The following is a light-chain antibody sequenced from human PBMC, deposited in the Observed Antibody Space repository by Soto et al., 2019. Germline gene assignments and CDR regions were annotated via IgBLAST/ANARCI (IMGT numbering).Light chain of an antibody. Sequence: EIVMTQSPATLSVSPGEGATLSCRASESISSNLAWYQQKAGQAPRLLIYGASTRATGIPARFSGSGSGTEFTLIISSLQSEDSAVYYCQQYNSWLWKFGQGTKVDIK. J-gene: IGKJ1*01. V-gene: IGKV3-15*01. CDR1: ESISSN. CDR3: QQYNSWLWK. CDR2: GAS.